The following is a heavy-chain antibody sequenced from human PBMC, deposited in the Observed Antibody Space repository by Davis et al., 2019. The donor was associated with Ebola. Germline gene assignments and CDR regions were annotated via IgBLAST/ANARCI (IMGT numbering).Heavy chain of an antibody. CDR3: ARDLGYDSSGYDYYFYMDV. Sequence: PSETLSLTCTVSGGPISRGGSYWTWIRQHPGKGLEWIGYIYYSGSTYYKPSLKSRVTISLDTSKNQFSLNLYSVTAADTAVYYCARDLGYDSSGYDYYFYMDVWGKGTTVTVSS. J-gene: IGHJ6*03. D-gene: IGHD3-22*01. V-gene: IGHV4-31*03. CDR1: GGPISRGGSY. CDR2: IYYSGST.